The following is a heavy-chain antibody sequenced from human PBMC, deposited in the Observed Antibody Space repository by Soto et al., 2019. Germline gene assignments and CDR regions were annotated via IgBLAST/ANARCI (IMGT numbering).Heavy chain of an antibody. CDR1: GYTFTSYG. CDR3: VRDLPPVDH. V-gene: IGHV1-18*01. J-gene: IGHJ4*02. CDR2: ISAYNGNT. Sequence: QVQLVQSGDEVKKPGASVKVSCKASGYTFTSYGISWVRQAPGQGLEWMGWISAYNGNTNDAQKLQGRVTITTDTSTSPAYMELGRLRSEDTTVYYCVRDLPPVDHWGQGTLVTVSS. D-gene: IGHD4-17*01.